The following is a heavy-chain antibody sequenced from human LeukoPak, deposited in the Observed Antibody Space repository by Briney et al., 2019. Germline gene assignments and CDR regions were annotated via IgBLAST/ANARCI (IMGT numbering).Heavy chain of an antibody. CDR1: GFTFGSYS. D-gene: IGHD3-10*01. CDR2: ISSSSSYI. Sequence: GGSLRLSCAASGFTFGSYSMSWVRQAPGKGLEWVSSISSSSSYIYYADSVKGRFTISRDNAKNSLYLQMNSLRAEDTAVYYCASAGRSDYYGSGSFDYWGQGTLVTVSS. CDR3: ASAGRSDYYGSGSFDY. J-gene: IGHJ4*02. V-gene: IGHV3-21*03.